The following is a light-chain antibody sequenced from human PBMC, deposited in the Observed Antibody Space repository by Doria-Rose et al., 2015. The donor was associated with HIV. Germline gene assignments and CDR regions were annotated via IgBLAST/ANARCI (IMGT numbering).Light chain of an antibody. J-gene: IGKJ5*01. V-gene: IGKV3-11*01. CDR1: QTISTY. Sequence: PTTLSLSPGERATLSCRASQTISTYLAWYQQKPGQSPRLLIFDASNRATGIPARFRGSGSGTDFTLTISSLQPEDFALYYCQQRSNWPVTFGQGTRLEIK. CDR2: DAS. CDR3: QQRSNWPVT.